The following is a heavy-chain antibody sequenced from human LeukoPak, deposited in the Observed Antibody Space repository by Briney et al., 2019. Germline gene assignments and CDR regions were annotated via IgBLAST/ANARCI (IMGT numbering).Heavy chain of an antibody. D-gene: IGHD3-9*01. CDR3: AKDPKLRYFDWFDY. Sequence: EGSLRLSCAASGFTFSSYSMNWVRQAPGKGLEWVSSISSSSSYIYYADSVKGRFTTSRDNAKNSLYLQMNSLRAEDTAVYYCAKDPKLRYFDWFDYWGQGTLVTVSS. CDR1: GFTFSSYS. V-gene: IGHV3-21*04. CDR2: ISSSSSYI. J-gene: IGHJ4*02.